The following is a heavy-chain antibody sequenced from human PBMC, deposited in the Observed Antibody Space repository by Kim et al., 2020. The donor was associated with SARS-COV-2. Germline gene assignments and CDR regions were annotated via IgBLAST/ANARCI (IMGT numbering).Heavy chain of an antibody. Sequence: GGSLRLSCAASGFTFSSYWMNWVRQAPGKGLEWVANIKQDGSEKYYVDSVKGRFTTSRDNAKNSLYLQMNSLRAEDTAVYYCTKEPRKWEVTYYYYGMDVWGQGTTVTVSS. CDR1: GFTFSSYW. D-gene: IGHD1-26*01. J-gene: IGHJ6*02. V-gene: IGHV3-7*01. CDR3: TKEPRKWEVTYYYYGMDV. CDR2: IKQDGSEK.